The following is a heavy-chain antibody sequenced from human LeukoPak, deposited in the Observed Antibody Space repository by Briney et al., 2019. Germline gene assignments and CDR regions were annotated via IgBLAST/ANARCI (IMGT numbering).Heavy chain of an antibody. V-gene: IGHV3-53*01. J-gene: IGHJ6*03. CDR3: ARELRIVDTTMLNYYYYYYMDV. CDR1: GFTVSNNY. Sequence: PGGSLRLSCAASGFTVSNNYMNWVRQAPGKGLEWVSGIYSGATTYYADSEKGRFTISRDNSKNTLSLQMNSLRAEDTAVYYCARELRIVDTTMLNYYYYYYMDVWGKGTTVTVSS. D-gene: IGHD5-18*01. CDR2: IYSGATT.